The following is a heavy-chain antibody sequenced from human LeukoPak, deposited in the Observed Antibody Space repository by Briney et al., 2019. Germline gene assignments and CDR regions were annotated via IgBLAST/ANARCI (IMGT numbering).Heavy chain of an antibody. J-gene: IGHJ4*02. CDR2: ISYDGSNK. CDR3: ARDKGIYYDSSAYGLPNY. Sequence: GRSLRLSCAASGFTFSSYAMHWVRQAPGKGLEGVAVISYDGSNKYYADSVKGRFTISRDNSKNTLYLQMNSLRAEDTAVYYCARDKGIYYDSSAYGLPNYWGQGTLVTVSS. V-gene: IGHV3-30*01. D-gene: IGHD3-22*01. CDR1: GFTFSSYA.